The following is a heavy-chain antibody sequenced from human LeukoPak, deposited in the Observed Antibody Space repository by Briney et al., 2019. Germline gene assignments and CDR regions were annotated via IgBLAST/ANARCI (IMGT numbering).Heavy chain of an antibody. D-gene: IGHD4-23*01. J-gene: IGHJ4*02. CDR1: EYSFTSYW. CDR2: IYPGDSDT. V-gene: IGHV5-51*01. Sequence: GESLKTSCKGSEYSFTSYWFGRVRRLPGKGLEWMGIIYPGDSDTRYSPSFQGQVTISADKSISTAYLQWSRLKASDTAMYYCARHGGTTVVTPGAFDYWGQGTLVTVSS. CDR3: ARHGGTTVVTPGAFDY.